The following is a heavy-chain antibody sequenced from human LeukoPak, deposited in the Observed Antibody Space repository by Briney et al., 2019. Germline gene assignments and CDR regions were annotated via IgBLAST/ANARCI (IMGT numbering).Heavy chain of an antibody. CDR2: ISGSGGST. Sequence: GGSLRLSCAASGFTFSSYAMSWVRQAPGKGLEWVSAISGSGGSTYYADSVKGRFTISRDNSKNTLYLQMNSLRAEDTAVYYCAKATFPRYYDFWSGYYQYFDYWGQGTLVTVSS. V-gene: IGHV3-23*01. CDR1: GFTFSSYA. CDR3: AKATFPRYYDFWSGYYQYFDY. D-gene: IGHD3-3*01. J-gene: IGHJ4*02.